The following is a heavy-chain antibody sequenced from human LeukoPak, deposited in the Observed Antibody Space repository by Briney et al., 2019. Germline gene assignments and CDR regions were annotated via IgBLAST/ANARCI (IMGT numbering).Heavy chain of an antibody. CDR2: INHSGST. CDR1: GGSFSGYY. J-gene: IGHJ3*02. D-gene: IGHD4-23*01. CDR3: ARARGTRGGKPRNDAFDI. V-gene: IGHV4-34*01. Sequence: PSETLSLTCAVYGGSFSGYYWSWIRQPPGKGLEWIGEINHSGSTNYNPSLKSRVTISVDTSKNQFSLKLSSVTAADTAVYYCARARGTRGGKPRNDAFDIWGQGTMVTVSS.